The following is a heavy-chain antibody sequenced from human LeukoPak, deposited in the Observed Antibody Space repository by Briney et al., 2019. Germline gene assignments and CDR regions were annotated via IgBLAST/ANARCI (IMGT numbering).Heavy chain of an antibody. CDR1: GFTFDDYA. CDR2: ISWNSGSI. D-gene: IGHD5-12*01. CDR3: AKDYGGYDYYYYGMDV. Sequence: GGSLRLSCAASGFTFDDYAMHWDRQAPGKGLEWVSGISWNSGSIGYADSVKGRFTISRDNAKNSLYLQMNSLRAEDTALYYCAKDYGGYDYYYYGMDVWGQGTTVTVSS. V-gene: IGHV3-9*01. J-gene: IGHJ6*02.